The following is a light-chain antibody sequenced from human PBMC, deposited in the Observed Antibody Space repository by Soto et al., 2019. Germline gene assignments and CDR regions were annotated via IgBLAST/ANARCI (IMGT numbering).Light chain of an antibody. CDR1: SSDVGGYNY. CDR3: SSYTSNSRV. V-gene: IGLV2-14*01. CDR2: EVS. Sequence: QSALTQPASVSGSPGQSITISCTGTSSDVGGYNYVSWYQQQSGKAPKLMIHEVSNRPSGVSNRFSGSKSGNTASLTISGLQAEDEADYYCSSYTSNSRVFGTGTKLTVL. J-gene: IGLJ1*01.